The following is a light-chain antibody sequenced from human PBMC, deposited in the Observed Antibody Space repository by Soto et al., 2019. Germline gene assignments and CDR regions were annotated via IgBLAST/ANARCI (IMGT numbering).Light chain of an antibody. CDR2: GAY. CDR1: QDISNN. Sequence: DIQMTQSPSSLSASVGDRVTITCQASQDISNNLNWYQQTSGKAPKLLIYGAYNLETGVPSRCTGSQSGTDLTFTIASLQPEDVATYFCQQCDNLPPTFGGGTKVE. J-gene: IGKJ4*01. CDR3: QQCDNLPPT. V-gene: IGKV1-33*01.